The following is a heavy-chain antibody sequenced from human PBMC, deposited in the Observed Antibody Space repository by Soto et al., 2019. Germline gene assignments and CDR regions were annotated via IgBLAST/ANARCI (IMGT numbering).Heavy chain of an antibody. D-gene: IGHD6-19*01. J-gene: IGHJ4*02. Sequence: QVQLQESGPGLVKPSETLSLTCAVSGDSISSLYWSWIRQPPGKGLEWIGYIYYGGSINYNPSLKSRVTISVDTSKNQFSLNLSSVTAADTAVYYCARSLWDTSGWKTDYWGQGTLVTVSS. CDR2: IYYGGSI. V-gene: IGHV4-59*01. CDR1: GDSISSLY. CDR3: ARSLWDTSGWKTDY.